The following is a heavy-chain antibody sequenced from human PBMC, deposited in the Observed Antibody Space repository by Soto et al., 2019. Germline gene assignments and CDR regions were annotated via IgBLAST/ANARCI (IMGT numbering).Heavy chain of an antibody. D-gene: IGHD4-17*01. V-gene: IGHV4-59*01. CDR1: GGSISSYY. Sequence: SETLSLTCTVSGGSISSYYWSWIRQPPGKGLEWIGYIYYSGSTNYNPSLKSRVTISVDTSKNQFSLKLSSVTAADTAVYYCVGEDYGDYSFLWGQGTLVTVSS. CDR3: VGEDYGDYSFL. CDR2: IYYSGST. J-gene: IGHJ4*02.